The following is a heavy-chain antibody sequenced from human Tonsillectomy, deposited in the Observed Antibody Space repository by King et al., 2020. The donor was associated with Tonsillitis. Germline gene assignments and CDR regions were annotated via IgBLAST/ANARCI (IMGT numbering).Heavy chain of an antibody. V-gene: IGHV3-33*01. CDR2: IWYDGSNE. CDR3: ARDQYSDSSGSAFDM. CDR1: AFTFSNYG. J-gene: IGHJ3*02. Sequence: VQLVESGGGAVQPGRSLRLSCAASAFTFSNYGMHWVRQAPGKGLEWVAVIWYDGSNEQYGDSVKGRFTISRDNSKDILYLQMNTLRADDTAVYYCARDQYSDSSGSAFDMWGQGTMVTVS. D-gene: IGHD3-22*01.